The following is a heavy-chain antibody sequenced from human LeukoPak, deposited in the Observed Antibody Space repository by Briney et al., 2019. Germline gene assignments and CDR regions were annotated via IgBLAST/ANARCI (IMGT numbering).Heavy chain of an antibody. D-gene: IGHD3-22*01. J-gene: IGHJ4*02. Sequence: GGSLRLSCAASGLSFSSHGMHWVRQAPGKGLEWVAVIWYDGSNIYYADSVKGRFTISRDISKDTLYLQMNSLRAEDTALYYCARARNDYDSNGFSVLDYWGQGTLVTVSS. CDR1: GLSFSSHG. CDR3: ARARNDYDSNGFSVLDY. V-gene: IGHV3-33*01. CDR2: IWYDGSNI.